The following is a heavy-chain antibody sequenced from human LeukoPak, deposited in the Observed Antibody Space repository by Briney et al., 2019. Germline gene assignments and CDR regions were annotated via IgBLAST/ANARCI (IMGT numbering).Heavy chain of an antibody. D-gene: IGHD5-12*01. Sequence: SETLSLTCTVSGDSISSYYWSWIRQPPGRGLEWIGYIYYSGSTNYNPSLKGRVTISVDTSKNQFSLKLSSVTAADTAVYYCARRDGYTFDLWGRGTLVTVSS. V-gene: IGHV4-59*08. CDR2: IYYSGST. CDR1: GDSISSYY. J-gene: IGHJ2*01. CDR3: ARRDGYTFDL.